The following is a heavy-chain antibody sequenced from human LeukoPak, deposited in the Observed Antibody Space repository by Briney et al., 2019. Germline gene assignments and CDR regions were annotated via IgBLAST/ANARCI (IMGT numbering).Heavy chain of an antibody. Sequence: PSETLSLTCTVSGVSISSYYWSWIRQSPGKGLEWIGYISDSGGTKYNPSLKSRVTILRDTSKKQFSLKLKSMTAADTAVYYCARDLTLLGYFDYWGQGTRVTVSS. J-gene: IGHJ4*02. CDR2: ISDSGGT. CDR3: ARDLTLLGYFDY. CDR1: GVSISSYY. V-gene: IGHV4-59*12. D-gene: IGHD1-26*01.